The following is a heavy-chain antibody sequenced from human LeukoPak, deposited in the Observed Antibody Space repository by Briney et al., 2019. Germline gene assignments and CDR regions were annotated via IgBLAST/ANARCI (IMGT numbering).Heavy chain of an antibody. V-gene: IGHV3-21*06. D-gene: IGHD1-1*01. J-gene: IGHJ6*03. Sequence: GGSLRLSCVVSGFTFSNFAMNWVRQAPGKGLEWVSSITTGSSYIYYADSVRGRFSVSRDNAKNSLYLEMNSLRAEDTAVYYCARVEATTARSYYYYYMDVWGKGTTVTVSS. CDR2: ITTGSSYI. CDR1: GFTFSNFA. CDR3: ARVEATTARSYYYYYMDV.